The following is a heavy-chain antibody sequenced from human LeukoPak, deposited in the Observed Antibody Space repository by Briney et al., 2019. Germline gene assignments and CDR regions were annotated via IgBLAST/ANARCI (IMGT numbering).Heavy chain of an antibody. CDR3: AKLSGSYYPDAFDI. CDR2: ISSSSSYI. Sequence: GGSLRLSCAASGFTFSSYSMNWVRQAPGKGLEWVSSISSSSSYIYYADSVKGRFTISRDNAKNSLYLQMNSLRAEDTAVYYCAKLSGSYYPDAFDIWGQGTMVTVSS. J-gene: IGHJ3*02. D-gene: IGHD1-26*01. CDR1: GFTFSSYS. V-gene: IGHV3-21*04.